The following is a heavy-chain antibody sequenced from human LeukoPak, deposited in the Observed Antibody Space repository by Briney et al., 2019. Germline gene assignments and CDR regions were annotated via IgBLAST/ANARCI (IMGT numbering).Heavy chain of an antibody. CDR2: ISSSSSTI. Sequence: GGPLRLSXAASGFTFSSYSMNWVRQAPGKGMEWVSYISSSSSTIYYADSVKGRFTISRDNAKNSLYLQMNSLRAEDTAVYYCARAENYYAQSHDAFDIWGQGTMVTVSS. CDR3: ARAENYYAQSHDAFDI. V-gene: IGHV3-48*01. D-gene: IGHD3-10*01. CDR1: GFTFSSYS. J-gene: IGHJ3*02.